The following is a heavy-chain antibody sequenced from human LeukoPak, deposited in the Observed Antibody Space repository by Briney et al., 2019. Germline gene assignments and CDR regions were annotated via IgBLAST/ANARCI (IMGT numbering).Heavy chain of an antibody. J-gene: IGHJ6*02. CDR3: ARGNGMDV. Sequence: ASVKVSCKASEYTFSSYEINWVRQATGQGLEWMGWMNPNSDNTGYAQKFQGRVTMTRNTSISTAYMELSSLRFDDTAVYYCARGNGMDVWGQGNTVTVS. CDR2: MNPNSDNT. V-gene: IGHV1-8*01. CDR1: EYTFSSYE.